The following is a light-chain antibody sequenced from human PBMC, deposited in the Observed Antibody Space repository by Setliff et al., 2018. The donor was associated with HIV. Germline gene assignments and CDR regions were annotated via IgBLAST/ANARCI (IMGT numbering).Light chain of an antibody. J-gene: IGLJ1*01. CDR1: SSDVGSQTS. CDR2: DVT. Sequence: QSALTQPASVSGSAGQSIAISCTGTSSDVGSQTSISWYQQHPGEAPKLIGVDVTKRPSGVSNRFSGSTSGNTASLIISGLHSEEEADYYCFSYTTRSTYVFGTGTKVTVL. CDR3: FSYTTRSTYV. V-gene: IGLV2-14*01.